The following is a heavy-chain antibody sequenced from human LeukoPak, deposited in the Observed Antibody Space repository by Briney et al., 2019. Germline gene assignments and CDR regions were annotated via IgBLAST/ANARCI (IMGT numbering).Heavy chain of an antibody. CDR3: ARDLAYSGGDFDY. J-gene: IGHJ4*02. V-gene: IGHV3-7*01. D-gene: IGHD1-26*01. Sequence: PGGSLRLSCAVSGLTFSSSWMDWVRQAPGKGLEWVASINPDGNKKYSADSVKGRFTISRDNAKNSLYLQMNSLRAEDTAVYYCARDLAYSGGDFDYWGQGTLVTVSS. CDR1: GLTFSSSW. CDR2: INPDGNKK.